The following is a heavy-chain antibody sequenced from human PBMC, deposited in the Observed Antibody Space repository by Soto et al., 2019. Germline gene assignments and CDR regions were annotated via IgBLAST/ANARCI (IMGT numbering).Heavy chain of an antibody. V-gene: IGHV3-23*01. Sequence: GGSLRLSCAASGFTFSSYAMSWVRQAPGKGLEWVSAFSGSGGSTYYADSVKGRFTISRDNSKNTLYLQMNSLRAEDTAVYYCAKSQGLWFGESPNWFDPWGQGTLVTVSS. CDR3: AKSQGLWFGESPNWFDP. CDR2: FSGSGGST. D-gene: IGHD3-10*01. J-gene: IGHJ5*02. CDR1: GFTFSSYA.